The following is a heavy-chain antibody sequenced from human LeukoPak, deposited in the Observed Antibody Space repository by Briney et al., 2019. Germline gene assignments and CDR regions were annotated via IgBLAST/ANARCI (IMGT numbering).Heavy chain of an antibody. CDR3: ARQFDGSHPNAFDI. CDR1: GFTFSTYG. CDR2: TWYDGSYK. D-gene: IGHD1-26*01. V-gene: IGHV3-33*01. J-gene: IGHJ3*02. Sequence: PGGSLRLSCAASGFTFSTYGMRWVRQAPGKRLEWVAVTWYDGSYKYYGDSVKGRFTISRDNSKNTLYLQMASLRVEDTAVYYCARQFDGSHPNAFDIWGQGTMVTVSS.